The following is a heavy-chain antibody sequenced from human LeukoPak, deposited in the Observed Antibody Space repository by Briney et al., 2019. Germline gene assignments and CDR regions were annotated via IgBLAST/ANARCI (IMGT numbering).Heavy chain of an antibody. CDR3: ARDPYSGGYGAYYYYYMDV. V-gene: IGHV3-30*04. Sequence: GGSLRLSCAASGFTFSSYAMHWVRQAPGKGLEWVAVISYDGSNKYYADSVKGRFTISRDNSKNTLYLQMNSLRAEDTAVYYCARDPYSGGYGAYYYYYMDVWGKGTTVTVSS. J-gene: IGHJ6*03. CDR1: GFTFSSYA. CDR2: ISYDGSNK. D-gene: IGHD6-19*01.